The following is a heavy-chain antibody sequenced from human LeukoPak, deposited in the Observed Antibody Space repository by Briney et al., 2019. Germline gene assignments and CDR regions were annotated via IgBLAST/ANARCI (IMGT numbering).Heavy chain of an antibody. J-gene: IGHJ4*02. V-gene: IGHV3-48*04. D-gene: IGHD3-10*01. CDR3: ARAMVRGVIIRTSNFDY. CDR2: ISTSGRAI. CDR1: GFTFSNYN. Sequence: TGGSLRLSCAASGFTFSNYNINWVRQAPGKGLEWVSYISTSGRAIFYADSVKGRFTISRDNAKNSLYLQMNSLRAEDTAVYYCARAMVRGVIIRTSNFDYWGQGTLVTVSS.